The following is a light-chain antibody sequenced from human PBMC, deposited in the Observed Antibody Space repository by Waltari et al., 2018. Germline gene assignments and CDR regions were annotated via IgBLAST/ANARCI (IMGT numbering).Light chain of an antibody. CDR3: QKYNVAPWT. V-gene: IGKV1-27*01. CDR2: AAS. J-gene: IGKJ1*01. CDR1: QDINNY. Sequence: DIQMTQSPSSLSASVGDRVTITCRASQDINNYLAWYQQKPGKVPKLLIYAASTLQSGVSSRFSGSGSGTEFTLTISSLQPDDVATYYCQKYNVAPWTFGQGAKVEIK.